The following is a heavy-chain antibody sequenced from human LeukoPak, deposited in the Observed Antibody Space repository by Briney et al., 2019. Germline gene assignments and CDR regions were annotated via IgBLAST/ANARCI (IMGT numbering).Heavy chain of an antibody. CDR2: MYYSGST. D-gene: IGHD3-22*01. CDR3: ARHIHYYDTNPSFDI. V-gene: IGHV4-59*08. CDR1: GVSISGHY. Sequence: SETLSLTCTLSGVSISGHYYSWIRQPPGKGLECIGYMYYSGSTKYNPSLKSRVATSVDTSKNQFSLKLSSVTAADTAVYYCARHIHYYDTNPSFDIWGQGTMVTVSS. J-gene: IGHJ3*02.